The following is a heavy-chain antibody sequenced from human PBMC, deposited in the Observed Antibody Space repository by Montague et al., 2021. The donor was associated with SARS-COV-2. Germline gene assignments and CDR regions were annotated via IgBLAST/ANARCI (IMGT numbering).Heavy chain of an antibody. V-gene: IGHV3-15*01. Sequence: SLRLPCAASGLTFSNAWMSWVRLAPGKGLEWVGRIKSKTDGGAIDYAASVKGRFTISRDDSKNTLYLQMNSLKTEDTAVYYCSTGSRSAIEGATANWGQGTLVTVPS. J-gene: IGHJ4*02. CDR2: IKSKTDGGAI. CDR1: GLTFSNAW. CDR3: STGSRSAIEGATAN. D-gene: IGHD1-26*01.